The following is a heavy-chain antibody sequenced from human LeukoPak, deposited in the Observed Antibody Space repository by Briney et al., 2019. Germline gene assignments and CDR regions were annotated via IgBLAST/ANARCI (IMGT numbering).Heavy chain of an antibody. CDR3: ARYYYDSSGYSPFDY. Sequence: GESLKISCQGSGYSFTNYWLAWVRQMPGQGLEWMGIIYPGDSDTRYSPSFQGQVTISADKSISTAYLQWSSLKASDTAMYYCARYYYDSSGYSPFDYWGQGTLVTVSS. CDR2: IYPGDSDT. CDR1: GYSFTNYW. V-gene: IGHV5-51*01. D-gene: IGHD3-22*01. J-gene: IGHJ4*02.